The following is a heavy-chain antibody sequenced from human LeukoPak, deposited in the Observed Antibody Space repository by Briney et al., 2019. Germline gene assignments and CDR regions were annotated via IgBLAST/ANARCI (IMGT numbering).Heavy chain of an antibody. CDR2: FDPEDGET. D-gene: IGHD5-12*01. J-gene: IGHJ3*02. V-gene: IGHV1-24*01. CDR1: GYTLTELS. CDR3: ATDHYSGYAKGAFDI. Sequence: GASVKVSCKVSGYTLTELSMHWVRQAPGKGLEWMGGFDPEDGETIYAQKFQGRVTMTEDTSTDTAYMGLSSLRSGDTAVYYCATDHYSGYAKGAFDIWGQGTMVTVSS.